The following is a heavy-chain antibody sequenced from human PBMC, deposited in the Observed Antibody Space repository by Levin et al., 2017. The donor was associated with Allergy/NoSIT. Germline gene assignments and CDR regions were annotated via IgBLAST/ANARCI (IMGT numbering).Heavy chain of an antibody. V-gene: IGHV3-11*01. Sequence: GESLKISCAASGFTFSDYYMSWIRQAPGKGLEWVSYISSSGSTIYYADSVKGRFTISRDNAKNSLYLQMNSLRAEDTAVYYCARGQAENTIVAQADPWGQGTLVTVSS. CDR1: GFTFSDYY. CDR2: ISSSGSTI. J-gene: IGHJ5*02. D-gene: IGHD5-12*01. CDR3: ARGQAENTIVAQADP.